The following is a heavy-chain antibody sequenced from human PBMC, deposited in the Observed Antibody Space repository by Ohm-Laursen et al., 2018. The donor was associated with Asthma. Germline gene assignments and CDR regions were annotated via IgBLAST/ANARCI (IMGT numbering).Heavy chain of an antibody. V-gene: IGHV4-61*08. D-gene: IGHD2/OR15-2a*01. J-gene: IGHJ5*02. CDR2: IHDSGNT. CDR1: GGSISSGDYY. CDR3: ARGVVSRTTPNWFDP. Sequence: LSLTCTVSGGSISSGDYYWSWIRQPPGKGLEWIGYIHDSGNTQYNPSLKSRVTISLDTSKRQFSLSLNSASAADTAVYYCARGVVSRTTPNWFDPWGQGTLVTVSS.